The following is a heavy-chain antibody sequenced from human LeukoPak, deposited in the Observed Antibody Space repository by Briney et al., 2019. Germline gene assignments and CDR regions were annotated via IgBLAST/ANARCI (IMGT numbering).Heavy chain of an antibody. V-gene: IGHV3-23*01. D-gene: IGHD5-24*01. CDR1: GFTFSSYA. CDR3: AKDWGRWLRGDAFDI. J-gene: IGHJ3*02. CDR2: ISGSGGST. Sequence: PGGSLRLSCAASGFTFSSYAMSWVRQAPGKGLEWVSAISGSGGSTYYADSVEGRFTISRDNSKNTLYLQMNSLRAEDTAVYYCAKDWGRWLRGDAFDIWGQGTMVTVSS.